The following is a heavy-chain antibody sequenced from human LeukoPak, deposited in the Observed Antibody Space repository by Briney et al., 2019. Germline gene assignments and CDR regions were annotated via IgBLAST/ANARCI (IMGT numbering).Heavy chain of an antibody. V-gene: IGHV3-23*01. Sequence: GGSLRLSCAVSGFTFSRFVMSWVRQAPGKGLEWVSSISNSGDKTFYADSVKGRFTISRDNSKNTLYLQMNSQRAEDTAVYYCASRYIYGDFGRLDAFDIWGQGTMVTVS. CDR1: GFTFSRFV. CDR2: ISNSGDKT. J-gene: IGHJ3*02. D-gene: IGHD4-17*01. CDR3: ASRYIYGDFGRLDAFDI.